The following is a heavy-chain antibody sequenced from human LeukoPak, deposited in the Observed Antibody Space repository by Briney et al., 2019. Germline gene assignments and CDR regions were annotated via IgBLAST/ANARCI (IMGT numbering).Heavy chain of an antibody. CDR3: ARVFGYYYYYMDV. CDR1: GFDFSTFW. D-gene: IGHD3-3*01. V-gene: IGHV3-7*04. CDR2: IKDDGSDT. J-gene: IGHJ6*03. Sequence: PGGSLRLSCAGSGFDFSTFWMTWVRQAPGKGLEWVATIKDDGSDTYYVDSLKGRFTISRDNAKHSVNLQMKSLRVEDTAVYFCARVFGYYYYYMDVWGKGTTVTVSS.